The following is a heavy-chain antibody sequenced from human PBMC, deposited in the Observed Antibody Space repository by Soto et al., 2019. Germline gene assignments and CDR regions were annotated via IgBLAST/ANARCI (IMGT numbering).Heavy chain of an antibody. CDR1: GGTFSSYA. Sequence: QVQLVQSGVEVKKPGSSVKVYCKASGGTFSSYAINWVRQAPGQGLEWMGGSIPSFGTADYAQKFQGRVTITADHYKNTAYMVRSRLCSEDTAVYYCAWRINGSPHYYFGMEAWSQVTTVTVSS. J-gene: IGHJ6*02. CDR3: AWRINGSPHYYFGMEA. V-gene: IGHV1-69*12. D-gene: IGHD2-8*01. CDR2: SIPSFGTA.